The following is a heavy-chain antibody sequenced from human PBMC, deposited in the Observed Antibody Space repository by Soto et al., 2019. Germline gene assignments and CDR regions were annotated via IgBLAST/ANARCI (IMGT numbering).Heavy chain of an antibody. Sequence: ASVKVSCKASGYTFTSYGISWVRQAPGQGLEWMGWISAYNGNTNYAQKLQGRVTMTTDTSTSTAYMELRSLRSDDTAVYYCARGGTMVRGVISRPPDYWGQGTLVTVSS. CDR2: ISAYNGNT. CDR3: ARGGTMVRGVISRPPDY. V-gene: IGHV1-18*01. D-gene: IGHD3-10*01. J-gene: IGHJ4*02. CDR1: GYTFTSYG.